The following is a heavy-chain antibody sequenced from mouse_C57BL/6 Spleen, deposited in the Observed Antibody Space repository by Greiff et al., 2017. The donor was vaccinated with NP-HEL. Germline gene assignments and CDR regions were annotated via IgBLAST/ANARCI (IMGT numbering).Heavy chain of an antibody. Sequence: VQLQQSGAELVRPGASVTLSCKASGYTFTDYEMHWVKQTPVHGLEWIGAIDPETGGTAYNQKFKGKAILTADKSSSTAYMELRSLTSEDSAVYYCTRGSRSPYFDVWGTGTTVTVSS. D-gene: IGHD1-1*01. J-gene: IGHJ1*03. CDR1: GYTFTDYE. V-gene: IGHV1-15*01. CDR2: IDPETGGT. CDR3: TRGSRSPYFDV.